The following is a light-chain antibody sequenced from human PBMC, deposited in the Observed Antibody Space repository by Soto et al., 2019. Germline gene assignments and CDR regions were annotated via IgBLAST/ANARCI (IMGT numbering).Light chain of an antibody. V-gene: IGKV3-11*01. CDR1: QTINTY. CDR3: QQRSDWPPWT. J-gene: IGKJ1*01. CDR2: DAS. Sequence: EIVLTQSPATLSLSPGERATLSCRASQTINTYLVWYQQKPSQPPRLLIYDASTRATGISDRFSGSGSGTDFTLTIDSLEPEDVAVYYCQQRSDWPPWTFGQGTKVEIK.